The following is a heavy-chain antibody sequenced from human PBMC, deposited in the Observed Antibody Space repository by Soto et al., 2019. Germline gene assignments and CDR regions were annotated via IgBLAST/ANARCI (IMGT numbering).Heavy chain of an antibody. V-gene: IGHV3-15*01. CDR3: TATLPAGAFHI. CDR1: GFTFSNAW. D-gene: IGHD1-26*01. Sequence: EVQLVETGGGLVTPGRSLRLSCAASGFTFSNAWMSWVRQAPGKGLEWVGRIISKNYGGARDYTDPVQGRFSISGDDSKNAIYLEMNNPTTEDTAGYYCTATLPAGAFHIWGQGTMVTVSS. J-gene: IGHJ3*02. CDR2: IISKNYGGAR.